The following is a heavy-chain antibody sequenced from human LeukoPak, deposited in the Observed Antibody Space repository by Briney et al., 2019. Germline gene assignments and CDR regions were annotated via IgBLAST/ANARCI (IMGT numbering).Heavy chain of an antibody. CDR1: GFTFSSYG. J-gene: IGHJ4*02. CDR3: AKESRDYYDSSGADY. Sequence: GGSLRLSCAASGFTFSSYGMHWVRQAPGKGLEWVAVISYDGSNKYYADSVKGRFTISRDNSQNTLYLQMNSLRAEDTAVYYCAKESRDYYDSSGADYWGQGTLVTVSS. CDR2: ISYDGSNK. D-gene: IGHD3-22*01. V-gene: IGHV3-30*18.